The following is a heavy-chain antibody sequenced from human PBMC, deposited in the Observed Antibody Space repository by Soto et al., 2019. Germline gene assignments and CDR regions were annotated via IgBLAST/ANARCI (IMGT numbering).Heavy chain of an antibody. V-gene: IGHV4-59*08. Sequence: SETLSLTCTVSGGSISSYYWSWIRQPPRKGLEWIGYIYYSGSTNYNPSLMGRVTISVDTSKNQFSLRVSSVTAADTAVYFCATQIQFGDYIQDAFDIWGQGTMVTFSS. J-gene: IGHJ3*02. CDR1: GGSISSYY. CDR3: ATQIQFGDYIQDAFDI. D-gene: IGHD4-17*01. CDR2: IYYSGST.